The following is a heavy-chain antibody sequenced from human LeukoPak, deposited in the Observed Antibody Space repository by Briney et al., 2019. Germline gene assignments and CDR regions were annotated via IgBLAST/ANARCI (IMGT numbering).Heavy chain of an antibody. CDR3: ARDPPITGESFDY. CDR2: ISSSSSTI. CDR1: GFTFSSYA. Sequence: PGGSLRLSCAASGFTFSSYAMSWVRQAPGKGLEWVSYISSSSSTIYYADSVKGRFTISRDNAKNSLYLQMNSLRAKDTAVYYCARDPPITGESFDYWGQGTLVTVSS. D-gene: IGHD7-27*01. J-gene: IGHJ4*02. V-gene: IGHV3-48*01.